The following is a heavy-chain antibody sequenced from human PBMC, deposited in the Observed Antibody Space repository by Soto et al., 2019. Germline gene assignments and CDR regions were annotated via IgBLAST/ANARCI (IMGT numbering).Heavy chain of an antibody. V-gene: IGHV3-30-3*01. CDR2: ISYDGSNK. CDR1: GFTFSSYA. CDR3: ARAARPYYYYYGMDA. D-gene: IGHD6-6*01. Sequence: PGGSLRLSCAASGFTFSSYAMHWVRQAPGKGLEWVAVISYDGSNKYYADSVKGRFTISRDNSKNTLYLQMNSLRAEDTAVYYCARAARPYYYYYGMDAWGQGTTVTVSS. J-gene: IGHJ6*02.